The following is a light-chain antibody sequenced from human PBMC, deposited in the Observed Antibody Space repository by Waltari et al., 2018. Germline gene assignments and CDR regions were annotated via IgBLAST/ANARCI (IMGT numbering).Light chain of an antibody. CDR1: SNDVGGYNS. Sequence: QSALTQPASVSGSPGQSVTIFCAGTSNDVGGYNSVSWYQEHPGQAPRVIIYDVSDRPSGVSYRFSGSKSGNTASLTISGLQAEDEADYYCSSQSSNDVVLFGGGTKLTVL. J-gene: IGLJ2*01. CDR2: DVS. V-gene: IGLV2-14*01. CDR3: SSQSSNDVVL.